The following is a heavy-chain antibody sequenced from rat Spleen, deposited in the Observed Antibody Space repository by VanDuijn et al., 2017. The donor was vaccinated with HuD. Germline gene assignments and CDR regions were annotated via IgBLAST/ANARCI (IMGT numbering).Heavy chain of an antibody. D-gene: IGHD1-2*01. J-gene: IGHJ2*01. V-gene: IGHV5-20*01. CDR3: ATDEDSYYYSSYIYG. Sequence: EVQLVESGGGLVQPGRSLKLSCAASGFTFSNYGMAWVCQAPTKGLEWVASISSGGGGTYYPDSVRGRFTISRDNAKSTLSLQMDSLRSEDTATYYCATDEDSYYYSSYIYGWGQGVMVTVSS. CDR1: GFTFSNYG. CDR2: ISSGGGGT.